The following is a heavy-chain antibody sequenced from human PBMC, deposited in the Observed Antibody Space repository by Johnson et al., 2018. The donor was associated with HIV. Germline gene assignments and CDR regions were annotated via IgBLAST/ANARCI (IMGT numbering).Heavy chain of an antibody. D-gene: IGHD5-18*01. CDR2: IRWNSRSI. V-gene: IGHV3-9*01. CDR3: AKVLFGYSYGDAFDI. J-gene: IGHJ3*02. Sequence: EWVSGIRWNSRSIGYADSLKGRFTISRDNAKNSLYLQMNSLRAEDTALYYCAKVLFGYSYGDAFDIWGQGTMVTVSS.